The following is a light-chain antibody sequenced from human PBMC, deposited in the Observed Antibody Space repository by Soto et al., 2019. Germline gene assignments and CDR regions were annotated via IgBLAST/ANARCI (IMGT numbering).Light chain of an antibody. V-gene: IGLV1-44*01. J-gene: IGLJ1*01. CDR3: AAWDDSLNGLYV. Sequence: QSVLTQPPSASGTPGQRVTISCSGSSSNIGINTVNWYQQVPGTAPKLLIYTDNQRPSGVPDRFSGSKSGTSASLAISGLQPEDEADYYCAAWDDSLNGLYVFGTGTKVTVL. CDR1: SSNIGINT. CDR2: TDN.